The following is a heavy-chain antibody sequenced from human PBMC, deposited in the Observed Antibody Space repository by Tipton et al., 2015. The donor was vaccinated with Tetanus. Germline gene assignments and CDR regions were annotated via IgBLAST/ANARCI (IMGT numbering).Heavy chain of an antibody. CDR3: ARRGGGSTFDH. D-gene: IGHD1-26*01. V-gene: IGHV4-31*03. Sequence: TLSLTCSVSGGSISSGGYYWSWIRQHPGKGLEWLGYIYYTGNTYYNPSLKSRLTISLDTSKNPFSLRLTSLSAADTAVYFCARRGGGSTFDHWGQGTLVTVSS. CDR1: GGSISSGGYY. J-gene: IGHJ4*02. CDR2: IYYTGNT.